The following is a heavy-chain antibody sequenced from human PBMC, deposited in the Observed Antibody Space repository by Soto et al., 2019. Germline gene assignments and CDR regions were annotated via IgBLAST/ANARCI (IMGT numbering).Heavy chain of an antibody. CDR2: MNPNSGNT. CDR1: GYTFTSYD. V-gene: IGHV1-8*01. CDR3: AGGCAHLGCSGCSCVSVGVSYYYYYREV. Sequence: QVQLVQSGAEVKKPGASVKVSCKASGYTFTSYDINWVRQATGQGLEWMGWMNPNSGNTGYAQKFQGRVTMNRNTLISTAYMELSNLRSEVTAVYFGAGGCAHLGCSGCSCVSVGVSYYYYYREVGVEGTTVTFSS. D-gene: IGHD2-15*01. J-gene: IGHJ6*03.